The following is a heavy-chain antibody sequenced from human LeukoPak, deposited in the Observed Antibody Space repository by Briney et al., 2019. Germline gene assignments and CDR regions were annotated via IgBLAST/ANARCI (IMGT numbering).Heavy chain of an antibody. V-gene: IGHV3-11*01. D-gene: IGHD2-15*01. CDR3: ASSGCSGGSCYLGSYYYYGMDV. CDR1: GFTFSDYY. CDR2: ISSSGSTI. Sequence: SGGSLRLSCAASGFTFSDYYMSWIRQAPGKGLEWVSYISSSGSTIYYADSVKGRFTISRDNAKNSLYLQMNSLRAEDTAVYYCASSGCSGGSCYLGSYYYYGMDVWGQGTTVTVSS. J-gene: IGHJ6*02.